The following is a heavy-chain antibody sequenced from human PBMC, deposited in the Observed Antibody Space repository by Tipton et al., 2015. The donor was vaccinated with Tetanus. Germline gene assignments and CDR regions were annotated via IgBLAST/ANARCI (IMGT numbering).Heavy chain of an antibody. D-gene: IGHD2/OR15-2a*01. CDR3: ARLRVYCSTACYSREDY. Sequence: SLRLSCVASGFTFRSYWMSWVRRAPGKGLEWVANIKEDGSEMYYADPVKGRFTISRDNARNSLSVHMNSLTAEDTAVYYCARLRVYCSTACYSREDYWGQGTLVTVSS. V-gene: IGHV3-7*01. J-gene: IGHJ4*02. CDR1: GFTFRSYW. CDR2: IKEDGSEM.